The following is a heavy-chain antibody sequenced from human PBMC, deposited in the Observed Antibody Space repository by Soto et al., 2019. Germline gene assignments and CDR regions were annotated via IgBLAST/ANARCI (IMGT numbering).Heavy chain of an antibody. D-gene: IGHD5-18*01. V-gene: IGHV3-48*01. Sequence: GGSLRLSCAASGFTFSSYSMNWVRQAPGKGLEWVSYISSSSSTIYYADSVKGRFTISRDNAKNSLYLQMNSLRAEDTAVYYCARNKNPYVDTVMVTLFSAFDIWGQGTMVTVSS. CDR3: ARNKNPYVDTVMVTLFSAFDI. CDR2: ISSSSSTI. CDR1: GFTFSSYS. J-gene: IGHJ3*02.